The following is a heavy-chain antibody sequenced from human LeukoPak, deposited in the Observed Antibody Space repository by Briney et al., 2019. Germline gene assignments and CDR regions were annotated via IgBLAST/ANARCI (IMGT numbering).Heavy chain of an antibody. Sequence: SETLSPTCTVSGGSISSGGYYWSWSRQHPGKGLEWIGYIYYSGSTYYNPSLKSRVTISVDTSKNQFSLKLSSVTAADTAVYYCARATPNYYDSSGYSTWGQGTLVTVSS. D-gene: IGHD3-22*01. CDR2: IYYSGST. CDR3: ARATPNYYDSSGYST. J-gene: IGHJ5*02. V-gene: IGHV4-31*03. CDR1: GGSISSGGYY.